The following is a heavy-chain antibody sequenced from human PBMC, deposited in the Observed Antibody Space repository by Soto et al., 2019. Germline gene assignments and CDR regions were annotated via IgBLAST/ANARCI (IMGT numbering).Heavy chain of an antibody. D-gene: IGHD3-22*01. J-gene: IGHJ4*02. Sequence: QVQLVESGGGVVQPGRSLRLSCAASGFTFSSYAMHWVRQAPGKGLQWVAIISYDGSNEYYADSVKGRFTISRDNSKNTLYLLMHGVSPKGTAVTSCGSGHYYADCWGQGSLVTASS. CDR1: GFTFSSYA. CDR2: ISYDGSNE. V-gene: IGHV3-30-3*01. CDR3: GSGHYYADC.